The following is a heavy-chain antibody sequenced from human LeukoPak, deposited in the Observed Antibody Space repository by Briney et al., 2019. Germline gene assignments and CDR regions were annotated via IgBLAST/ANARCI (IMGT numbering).Heavy chain of an antibody. D-gene: IGHD6-13*01. Sequence: GGSLRLSCAASGFSVSSSYMNWVRQAPGKGLEWVSSISSSSSYIYYADSVKGRFTISRDNAKNSLYLQMNSLRAEDTAVYYCARVRSSSWYGMDVWGQGTTVTVSS. CDR2: ISSSSSYI. CDR3: ARVRSSSWYGMDV. CDR1: GFSVSSSY. V-gene: IGHV3-21*01. J-gene: IGHJ6*02.